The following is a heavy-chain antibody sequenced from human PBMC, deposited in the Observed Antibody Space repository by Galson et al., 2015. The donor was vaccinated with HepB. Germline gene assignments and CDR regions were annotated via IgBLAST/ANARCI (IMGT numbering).Heavy chain of an antibody. CDR1: GGTFSSYT. Sequence: SVKVSCKASGGTFSSYTISWVRQAPGQGLEWMGRIIPILGIANYAQKFQGRVTITADKSTSTAYMELSSLRSEDTAVYYCARDYYDSSGPRLVQRGTNYYGMDVWGQGTTVTVSS. V-gene: IGHV1-69*04. CDR2: IIPILGIA. J-gene: IGHJ6*02. D-gene: IGHD3-22*01. CDR3: ARDYYDSSGPRLVQRGTNYYGMDV.